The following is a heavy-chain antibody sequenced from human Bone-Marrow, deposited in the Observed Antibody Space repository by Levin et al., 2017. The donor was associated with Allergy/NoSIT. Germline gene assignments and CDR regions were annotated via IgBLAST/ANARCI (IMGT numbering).Heavy chain of an antibody. Sequence: GGSLRLSCAASGFTFSSYGMHWVRQAPGKGLEWVAVISYDGSNKYYADSVKGRFTISRDNSKNTLYLQMNSLRAEDTAVYYCAKGVVVVIYEDYFDYWGQGTLVTVSS. CDR2: ISYDGSNK. J-gene: IGHJ4*02. D-gene: IGHD3-22*01. CDR3: AKGVVVVIYEDYFDY. CDR1: GFTFSSYG. V-gene: IGHV3-30*18.